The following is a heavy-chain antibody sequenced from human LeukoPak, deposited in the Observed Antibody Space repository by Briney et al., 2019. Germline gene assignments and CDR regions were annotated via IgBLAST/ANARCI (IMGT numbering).Heavy chain of an antibody. Sequence: GRSLRLSCAASGFTFDDYAMHWVQQAPGKGLEWVSGISWNSGSIGYADSVKGRFTISRDNAKNSLYLQMNSLRAKDTALYYCEKERVYSYGLDYWGQGTLVSVSS. CDR2: ISWNSGSI. CDR1: GFTFDDYA. D-gene: IGHD5-18*01. V-gene: IGHV3-9*01. CDR3: EKERVYSYGLDY. J-gene: IGHJ4*02.